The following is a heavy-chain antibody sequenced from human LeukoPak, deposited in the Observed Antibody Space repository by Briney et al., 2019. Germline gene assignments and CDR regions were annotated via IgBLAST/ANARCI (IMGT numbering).Heavy chain of an antibody. J-gene: IGHJ4*02. CDR3: ARLREIPVFGVVTKSTSYFDY. CDR1: GFTFTNYW. CDR2: IKQDRSEK. V-gene: IGHV3-7*01. D-gene: IGHD3-3*01. Sequence: GGSLRLSCAASGFTFTNYWMSWVRQAPGKGLELVANIKQDRSEKYYVDSVKGRFTISRDNAKNSLYLQINSLSAEDTAVYDCARLREIPVFGVVTKSTSYFDYWGQGALVTVSS.